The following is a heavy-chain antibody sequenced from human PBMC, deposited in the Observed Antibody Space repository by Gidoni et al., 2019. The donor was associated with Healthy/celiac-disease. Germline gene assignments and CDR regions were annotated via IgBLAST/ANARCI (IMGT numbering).Heavy chain of an antibody. Sequence: QVQLQQWGAGLLKPSETLSLTCAVYGGSFSGYYWSWIRQPPGKGLEWIGEINHSGSTNYNPSLKSRVTISVDTSKNQFSLKLSSVTAADTAVYYCAREVRRGRGGLGFDYWGQGTLVTVSS. CDR2: INHSGST. CDR1: GGSFSGYY. D-gene: IGHD2-15*01. CDR3: AREVRRGRGGLGFDY. V-gene: IGHV4-34*01. J-gene: IGHJ4*02.